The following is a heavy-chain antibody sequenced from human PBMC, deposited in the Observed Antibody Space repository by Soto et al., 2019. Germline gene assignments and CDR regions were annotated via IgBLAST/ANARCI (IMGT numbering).Heavy chain of an antibody. D-gene: IGHD3-3*02. CDR3: ARSQDGSSSLYIYYYYYYGMDV. CDR2: IIPIFGTA. Sequence: QVQLVQSGAEVKKPGSSVKVSCKAPGGTFSSYAISWVRQAPGQGLEWMGGIIPIFGTAKYAQKFQGRVTITADESTSTGYMELISLRSEDTAVYYCARSQDGSSSLYIYYYYYYGMDVWGQGTTVTVSS. V-gene: IGHV1-69*01. J-gene: IGHJ6*02. CDR1: GGTFSSYA.